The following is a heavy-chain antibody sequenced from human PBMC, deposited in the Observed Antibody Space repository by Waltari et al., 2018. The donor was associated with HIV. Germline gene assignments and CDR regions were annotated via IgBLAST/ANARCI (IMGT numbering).Heavy chain of an antibody. CDR2: IIPILGIA. D-gene: IGHD5-12*01. J-gene: IGHJ6*02. CDR3: ARRERWLQFVGYYGMDV. Sequence: QVQLVQSGAEVKKPGSSVKVSCKASGGTFSSYAISWVRQAPGQGLEWMGRIIPILGIANYAQKFQGRVTITADKSTSTAYMELSSLRSEDTAVYYCARRERWLQFVGYYGMDVWGQGTTVTVSS. CDR1: GGTFSSYA. V-gene: IGHV1-69*04.